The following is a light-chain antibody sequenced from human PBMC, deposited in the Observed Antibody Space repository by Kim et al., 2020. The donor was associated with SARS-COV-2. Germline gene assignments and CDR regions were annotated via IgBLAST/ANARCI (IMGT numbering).Light chain of an antibody. Sequence: SLSPRERATLSCRASQSVSSYLAWYQQKPGQAPRLLIYDAFNRATGIPARFSGSGSGTDFTLTISSLEPEDFAVYYCQQRSNWLYTFGQGTKLEIK. CDR3: QQRSNWLYT. CDR1: QSVSSY. J-gene: IGKJ2*01. CDR2: DAF. V-gene: IGKV3-11*01.